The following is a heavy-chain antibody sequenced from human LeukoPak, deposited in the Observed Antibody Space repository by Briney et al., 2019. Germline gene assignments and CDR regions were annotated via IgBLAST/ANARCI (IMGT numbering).Heavy chain of an antibody. CDR2: IIPIFGTA. V-gene: IGHV1-69*13. Sequence: GASVKVSCKASGGTFSSYAISWVRQAPGQGLEWMGGIIPIFGTANYAQKFQGRVTITADESTSTAYMELSSLRSEDTAVYYCARDKLTVITGTISAFDIWGRGTMVTVSS. CDR1: GGTFSSYA. CDR3: ARDKLTVITGTISAFDI. J-gene: IGHJ3*02. D-gene: IGHD1-7*01.